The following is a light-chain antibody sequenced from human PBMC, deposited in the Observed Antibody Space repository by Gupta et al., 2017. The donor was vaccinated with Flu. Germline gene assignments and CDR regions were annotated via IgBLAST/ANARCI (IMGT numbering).Light chain of an antibody. CDR3: PAGHTNAANV. CDR1: KLWNKY. V-gene: IGLV3-1*01. Sequence: SSDLTQPPSVSVSPGQTADITCSGDKLWNKYVCWYQQKPGQPPVLVIYQDIQRPSGIPERFAATNSGNTAILTLSATEDVDAAYYCYPAGHTNAANVFGTGTKLTVL. J-gene: IGLJ1*01. CDR2: QDI.